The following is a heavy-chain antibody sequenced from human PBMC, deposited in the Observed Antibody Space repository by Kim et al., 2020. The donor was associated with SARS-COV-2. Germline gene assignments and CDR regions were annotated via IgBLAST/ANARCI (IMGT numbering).Heavy chain of an antibody. V-gene: IGHV4-39*01. CDR1: GGSISSSSYY. Sequence: SETLSLTCTVSGGSISSSSYYWGWIRQPPGKGLEWIGSIYYSGSTYYNPSLKSRVTISVDTSKNQFSLKLSSVTAADTAVYYCARRGHGSGSKGFDYWGQGTLVTVSS. J-gene: IGHJ4*02. D-gene: IGHD3-10*01. CDR2: IYYSGST. CDR3: ARRGHGSGSKGFDY.